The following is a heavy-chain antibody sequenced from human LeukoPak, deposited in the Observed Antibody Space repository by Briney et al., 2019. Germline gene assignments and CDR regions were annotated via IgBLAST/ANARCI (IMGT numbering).Heavy chain of an antibody. CDR1: GFTFSNYW. J-gene: IGHJ4*02. CDR3: ANLGPPGRDHYLES. D-gene: IGHD5-24*01. Sequence: GGSLRLSCAASGFTFSNYWMSWVRQAPGKGLEWVASIKRDGSEKYYVDSVKGRFTISKDNAKNSLYLQMNSLRDEDTAVYYCANLGPPGRDHYLESWGQGTLVTVSS. CDR2: IKRDGSEK. V-gene: IGHV3-7*01.